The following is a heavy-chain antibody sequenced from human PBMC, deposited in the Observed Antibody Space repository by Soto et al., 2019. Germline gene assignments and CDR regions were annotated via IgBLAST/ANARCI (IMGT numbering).Heavy chain of an antibody. CDR3: ARDRNIVVLPAAIADY. CDR2: IWYDGIKK. J-gene: IGHJ4*02. D-gene: IGHD2-2*01. CDR1: GFTFSSYG. V-gene: IGHV3-33*01. Sequence: QVQLVESGGGVVQPGRSLRLSCAASGFTFSSYGMHWVRQAPGKGLEWVAVIWYDGIKKHYADSVKGRFTISRDNSKNTLYLEMNSLRVEDTAVYYCARDRNIVVLPAAIADYWGQGTLVTVSS.